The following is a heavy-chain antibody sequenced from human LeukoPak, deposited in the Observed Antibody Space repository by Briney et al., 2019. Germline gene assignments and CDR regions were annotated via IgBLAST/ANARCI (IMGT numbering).Heavy chain of an antibody. D-gene: IGHD1-14*01. CDR2: IYSDGDT. CDR1: GFHLNSNY. J-gene: IGHJ4*03. Sequence: PGGSLRLSCAASGFHLNSNYIKRVRQAPGKGLEWVSIIYSDGDTYYTDSVKGRFTISRENSKNTLYLQMNSLRAEDTAVYYCAGNRGGWITGGFEDWGQGTLVTVSS. V-gene: IGHV3-66*01. CDR3: AGNRGGWITGGFED.